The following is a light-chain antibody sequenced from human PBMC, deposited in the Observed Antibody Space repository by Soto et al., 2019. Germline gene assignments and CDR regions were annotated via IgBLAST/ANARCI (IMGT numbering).Light chain of an antibody. CDR3: QQFGTSPKT. CDR2: GAS. Sequence: IVSTHSTFTLPLSPVERAPLSCRASNSVSSSYLAWYQQKPGQVPRLLIYGASSRATGIPDRFSGSGSGTDFTLTISSLEPEDFAVYYCQQFGTSPKTFGQGTKVDIK. V-gene: IGKV3-20*01. CDR1: NSVSSSY. J-gene: IGKJ1*01.